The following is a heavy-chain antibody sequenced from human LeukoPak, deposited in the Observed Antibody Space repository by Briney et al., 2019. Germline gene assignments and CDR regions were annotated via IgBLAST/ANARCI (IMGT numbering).Heavy chain of an antibody. J-gene: IGHJ4*02. CDR3: ARATYCSSTSCLSFDY. D-gene: IGHD2-2*01. CDR1: GGSISSYY. Sequence: PSETLSLTCTVSGGSISSYYWSWIRQPPGKGLEWIGYIYYSGSTNYNPSLKSRVTISVDTSKNQFSLKLSSVTAADTAAYYCARATYCSSTSCLSFDYWGQGTLVTVSS. V-gene: IGHV4-59*01. CDR2: IYYSGST.